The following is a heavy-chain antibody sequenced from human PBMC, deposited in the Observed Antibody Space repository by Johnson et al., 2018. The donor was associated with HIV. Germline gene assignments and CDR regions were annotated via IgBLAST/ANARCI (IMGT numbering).Heavy chain of an antibody. CDR2: IRYDGSDK. J-gene: IGHJ3*02. V-gene: IGHV3-30*02. CDR3: STNSGTPKYRSTWRDSFDI. D-gene: IGHD6-13*01. CDR1: GFTFSRFG. Sequence: QVQLVESGGGVVQPGGSLRLSCVASGFTFSRFGMHWVRQAPGKGLEWVAFIRYDGSDKYYADSVKGRFTISRDNSKNTLYLQMNSLKIEDTAVYYCSTNSGTPKYRSTWRDSFDIWGQGTMVTVSS.